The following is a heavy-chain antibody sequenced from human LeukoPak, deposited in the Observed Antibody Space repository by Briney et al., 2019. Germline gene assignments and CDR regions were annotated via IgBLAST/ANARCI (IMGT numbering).Heavy chain of an antibody. J-gene: IGHJ4*02. Sequence: ASVKVSCKASGYTFTSYYMHWVRQAPGQGLEWMGTINPIDGSATYAQKFQGRVTMTRDTSTSTVYMELSSLRPEDTAVYYCARGLSSGYSYGRDGYNCAYWGQGTLVTVSS. CDR3: ARGLSSGYSYGRDGYNCAY. CDR2: INPIDGSA. V-gene: IGHV1-46*01. D-gene: IGHD5-18*01. CDR1: GYTFTSYY.